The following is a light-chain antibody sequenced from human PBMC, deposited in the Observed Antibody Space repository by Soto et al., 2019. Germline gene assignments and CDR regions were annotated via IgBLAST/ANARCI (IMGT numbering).Light chain of an antibody. Sequence: QSALTQPASVSGSPGQSITISCTGTSSDVGSNNLVSWYQQHPGSAPKLMIYEGIKRPSGISIRFSGSKSGNTASLTISGLQAEDEADYYCSSYTSSKSWIFGGGTKLTVL. CDR3: SSYTSSKSWI. CDR1: SSDVGSNNL. J-gene: IGLJ3*02. CDR2: EGI. V-gene: IGLV2-14*02.